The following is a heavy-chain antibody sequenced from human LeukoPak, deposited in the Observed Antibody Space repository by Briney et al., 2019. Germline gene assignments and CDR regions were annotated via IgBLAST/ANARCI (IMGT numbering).Heavy chain of an antibody. D-gene: IGHD6-19*01. J-gene: IGHJ4*02. V-gene: IGHV3-23*01. CDR3: AKEGWDY. Sequence: GGSLRLSCAASGFTFSSSVMSWVRQAPDKGLEWVSTIVGSGGNTFYADSAKGRFTISRDNSKNTLYLQMSGLRAEDTAVYYCAKEGWDYWGQGTLVTVSS. CDR2: IVGSGGNT. CDR1: GFTFSSSV.